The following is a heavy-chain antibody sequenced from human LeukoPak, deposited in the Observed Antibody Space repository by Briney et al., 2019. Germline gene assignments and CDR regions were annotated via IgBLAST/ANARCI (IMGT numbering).Heavy chain of an antibody. Sequence: ASVKVSCKVSGYTLIGFSMHWVRQAPGKGLEWMGHFDPEDGEPIYAQRFQGRLTMTADTSTDTGYMELSRLTSEDTAVYYCATSPVDSGSYTIWGQGTMVSVSS. J-gene: IGHJ3*02. CDR3: ATSPVDSGSYTI. D-gene: IGHD3-10*01. CDR2: FDPEDGEP. CDR1: GYTLIGFS. V-gene: IGHV1-24*01.